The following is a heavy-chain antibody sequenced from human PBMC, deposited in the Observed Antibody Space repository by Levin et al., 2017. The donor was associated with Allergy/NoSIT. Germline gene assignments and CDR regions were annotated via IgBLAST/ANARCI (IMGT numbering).Heavy chain of an antibody. D-gene: IGHD3-10*01. V-gene: IGHV1-46*01. CDR1: FSPFPLSS. CDR3: ARDLDLSGSGGMDV. CDR2: INRSGGST. J-gene: IGHJ6*02. Sequence: ASVKVSFPSSFSPFPLSSLPFFLPSPFPGLECMGIINRSGGSTSYAQKFQGRVTMTRDTSTSTVYMELSSLRSEDTAVYYCARDLDLSGSGGMDVWGQGTTVTVSS.